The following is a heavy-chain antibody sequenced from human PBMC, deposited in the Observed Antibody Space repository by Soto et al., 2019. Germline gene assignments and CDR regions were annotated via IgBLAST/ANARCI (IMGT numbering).Heavy chain of an antibody. J-gene: IGHJ6*02. V-gene: IGHV4-59*01. CDR1: GGSISSYF. CDR2: IDYSGRT. CDR3: SRDGASSSWHGMDV. D-gene: IGHD6-19*01. Sequence: QVQLQESGPGLVKPSETLSLTCTVSGGSISSYFWSWIRQPPGKGLEWIGYIDYSGRTNYNPSLKSRVSISVDTSKNQFSLMLNSVTAADTAMYYWSRDGASSSWHGMDVWGQGNTVTVSS.